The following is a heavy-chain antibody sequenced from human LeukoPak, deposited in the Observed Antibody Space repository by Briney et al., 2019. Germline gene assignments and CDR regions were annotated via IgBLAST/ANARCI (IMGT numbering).Heavy chain of an antibody. CDR2: ISGGSFHI. D-gene: IGHD2-2*01. J-gene: IGHJ6*02. Sequence: GGSLRLSCTASGFTFNSYTMNWVRQAPEKGLEWVSSISGGSFHIYYADSLKGRFTISRDNAKNSLYLQMNSLRAEDTAVYYCARDSIVVVPAATKPGGVDYYYYGMDVWGQGTTVTVSS. V-gene: IGHV3-21*01. CDR3: ARDSIVVVPAATKPGGVDYYYYGMDV. CDR1: GFTFNSYT.